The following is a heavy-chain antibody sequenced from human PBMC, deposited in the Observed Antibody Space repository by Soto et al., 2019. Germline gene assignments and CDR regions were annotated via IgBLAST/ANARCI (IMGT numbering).Heavy chain of an antibody. Sequence: EVQLLESGGGLVQPGGSLRLSCAASGFTFSTYAMSWVRQAPGKGLEWVSTITTSGGNTYYADSVQGRFTISRDNSKNTLYLQMNSLRAEDTAVYYCAGRYCTNGVCYTNYYYYIYVWGKGTTVTVSS. J-gene: IGHJ6*03. CDR1: GFTFSTYA. CDR2: ITTSGGNT. CDR3: AGRYCTNGVCYTNYYYYIYV. D-gene: IGHD2-8*01. V-gene: IGHV3-23*01.